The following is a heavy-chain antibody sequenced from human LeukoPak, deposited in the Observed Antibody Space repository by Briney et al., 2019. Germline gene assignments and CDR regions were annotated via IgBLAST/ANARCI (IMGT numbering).Heavy chain of an antibody. CDR1: GFTFSSYW. D-gene: IGHD6-6*01. J-gene: IGHJ4*02. CDR2: IKQDGSQK. Sequence: GGSLRLSCAVSGFTFSSYWMNWVRQAPGKGLEWVANIKQDGSQKYYVDSVKGRFTISRDNAKNSLYLQMNSLRAEDTAVYYCARDLVGSDYWGQGTLVTVSS. V-gene: IGHV3-7*01. CDR3: ARDLVGSDY.